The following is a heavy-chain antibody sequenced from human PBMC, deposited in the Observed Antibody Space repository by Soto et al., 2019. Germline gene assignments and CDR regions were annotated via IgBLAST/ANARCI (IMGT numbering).Heavy chain of an antibody. CDR1: GFTFSNAW. CDR3: TTDPYITTITALFDY. Sequence: PGGSLRLSCAASGFTFSNAWINWVRQTPGRGLEWVGRVKSKNDGGTTDFAAPVKGRFAISRDDSKNMAYLEMNSLQTEDTAMYYCTTDPYITTITALFDYWGHGTLVTVSS. J-gene: IGHJ4*01. D-gene: IGHD3-22*01. CDR2: VKSKNDGGTT. V-gene: IGHV3-15*07.